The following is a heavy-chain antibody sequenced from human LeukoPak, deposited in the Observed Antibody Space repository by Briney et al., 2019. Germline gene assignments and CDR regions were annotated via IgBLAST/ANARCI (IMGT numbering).Heavy chain of an antibody. Sequence: GASVKVSCKASGYTFTGYYMHWVRQAPGQGLEWMGWINPNSGGTNYAQKFQGRVTMTRDTSTSTAYMELSRLRSENTAVYYCARDGPEGAGSSWVFDSWGQGTLVTVSS. CDR2: INPNSGGT. CDR1: GYTFTGYY. J-gene: IGHJ4*02. D-gene: IGHD6-13*01. V-gene: IGHV1-2*02. CDR3: ARDGPEGAGSSWVFDS.